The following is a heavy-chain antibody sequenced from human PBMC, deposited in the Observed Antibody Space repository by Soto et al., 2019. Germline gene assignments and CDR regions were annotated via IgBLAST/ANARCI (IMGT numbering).Heavy chain of an antibody. CDR3: ARVNCGASAGTFDY. V-gene: IGHV3-74*01. CDR2: INSDGSST. CDR1: GFTFSSYW. D-gene: IGHD6-13*01. J-gene: IGHJ4*02. Sequence: GGSLRLSCAASGFTFSSYWMHWVRQAPGKRLVWVSRINSDGSSTSYADSVKGRFTISRDNAKNTLYLQMNSLRAEDTAVYYCARVNCGASAGTFDYWGQGTLVTVSS.